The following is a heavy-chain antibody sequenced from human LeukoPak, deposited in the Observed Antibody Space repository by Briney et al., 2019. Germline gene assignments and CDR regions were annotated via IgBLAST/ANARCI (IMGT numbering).Heavy chain of an antibody. V-gene: IGHV3-7*01. CDR2: IKQDGSEK. D-gene: IGHD1-26*01. CDR1: GFTFSSYW. Sequence: GGSLRLSCAASGFTFSSYWMSWGRQAPAQGLEWVANIKQDGSEKYYVDSVKGRFTISRDNAKNSLYLQMSSLRAEDTAVYYCARQGGSYSDAFDIWGQGTMVTVSS. CDR3: ARQGGSYSDAFDI. J-gene: IGHJ3*02.